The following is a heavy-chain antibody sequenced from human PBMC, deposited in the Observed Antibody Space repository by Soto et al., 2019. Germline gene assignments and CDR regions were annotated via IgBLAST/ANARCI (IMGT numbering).Heavy chain of an antibody. CDR1: GGSSSSGGDS. J-gene: IGHJ5*02. V-gene: IGHV4-30-2*01. Sequence: SVMLSVTCSVAGGSSSSGGDSWSWIRQTPGKGLEWIGYIYHSGSTYYNPSLKSRVTISVDRSKNQFSLKLSSVTAADTAVYYCARVAYCGGDCYRGFAPWGQGTLVPVSS. CDR3: ARVAYCGGDCYRGFAP. D-gene: IGHD2-21*02. CDR2: IYHSGST.